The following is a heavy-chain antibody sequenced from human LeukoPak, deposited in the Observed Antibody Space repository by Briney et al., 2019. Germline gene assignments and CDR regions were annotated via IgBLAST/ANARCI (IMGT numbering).Heavy chain of an antibody. D-gene: IGHD2-8*01. CDR2: ISYDGSNK. J-gene: IGHJ5*02. CDR1: GFTFSSYA. Sequence: GSLRLSCAASGFTFSSYAMHWVRQAPGKGLEWVAVISYDGSNKYYADSVKGRFTISRDNPKNTLYLQMNSLRAEDTAVYYCARDPGPVSPWGQGTLVTVSS. V-gene: IGHV3-30-3*01. CDR3: ARDPGPVSP.